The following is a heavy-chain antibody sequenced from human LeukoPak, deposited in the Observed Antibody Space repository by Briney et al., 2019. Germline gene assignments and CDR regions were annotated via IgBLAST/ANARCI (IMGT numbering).Heavy chain of an antibody. D-gene: IGHD3-3*01. CDR2: INPNSGGT. J-gene: IGHJ4*02. V-gene: IGHV1-2*02. Sequence: ASVKVSCKASGYTFTGYYMHWVRQAPGQGLEWMGWINPNSGGTNYAQKFQGRVTMTRDTSISTAYMELSGLTSDDTAMYFCARDFDFWSAYSSFDYWGQGTLVTVSS. CDR3: ARDFDFWSAYSSFDY. CDR1: GYTFTGYY.